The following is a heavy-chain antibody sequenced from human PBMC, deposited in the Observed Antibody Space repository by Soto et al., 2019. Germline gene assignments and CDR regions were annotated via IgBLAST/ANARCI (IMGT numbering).Heavy chain of an antibody. CDR2: IYYSGST. D-gene: IGHD3-22*01. Sequence: SETLSLTCTVSGGSISSSNHYWGWIRQPPGKGLEWIGSIYYSGSTYYNPSLKSRVTISVDTPKNQFSLRLSPVTAADTAVYFCARRDLGYSMSDGCFDSWGQGTLVTVSS. CDR1: GGSISSSNHY. V-gene: IGHV4-39*01. CDR3: ARRDLGYSMSDGCFDS. J-gene: IGHJ5*01.